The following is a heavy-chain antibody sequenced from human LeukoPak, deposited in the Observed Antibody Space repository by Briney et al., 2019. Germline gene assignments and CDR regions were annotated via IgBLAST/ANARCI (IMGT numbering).Heavy chain of an antibody. Sequence: ASVKVSCKASGYTFTGYYMHWVRQAPGQGLEWMGWSSTNSDNANYAQKFQGRVTMTTDTSTSTAYMELRSLRSDDTAVYYCARDGTSTDDYWGQGTAVTVSS. CDR3: ARDGTSTDDY. D-gene: IGHD1-7*01. CDR2: SSTNSDNA. J-gene: IGHJ4*02. V-gene: IGHV1-18*04. CDR1: GYTFTGYY.